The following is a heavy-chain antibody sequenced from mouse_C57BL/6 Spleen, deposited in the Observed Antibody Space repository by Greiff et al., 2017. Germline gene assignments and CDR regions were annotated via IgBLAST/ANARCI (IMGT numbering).Heavy chain of an antibody. D-gene: IGHD1-1*01. V-gene: IGHV14-3*01. CDR3: ARTRITAVVATRAWYFDV. J-gene: IGHJ1*03. CDR1: GFNINNTY. Sequence: VQLQQSVAELVRPGASVKLSCTASGFNINNTYMHWVKQTPEQGLELIGRIDPATGNTKYAPKFQGKATITADTSSNTAYLQLRSLTSEDSAIYYSARTRITAVVATRAWYFDVWGTGTTVTVSS. CDR2: IDPATGNT.